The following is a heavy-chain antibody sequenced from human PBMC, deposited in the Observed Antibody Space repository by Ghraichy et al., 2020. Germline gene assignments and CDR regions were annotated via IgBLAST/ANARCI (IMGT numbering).Heavy chain of an antibody. V-gene: IGHV4-59*01. Sequence: SETLSLTCTVSGGSFSSYFWSWIWQPPGKGLEWIGSIFYSGSTNYNPSLKSRVTISVDTSQNHFFLKLSSVTAADTAVYYCARGLSAFDPWGQGTLVTVSS. CDR3: ARGLSAFDP. J-gene: IGHJ5*02. CDR2: IFYSGST. CDR1: GGSFSSYF.